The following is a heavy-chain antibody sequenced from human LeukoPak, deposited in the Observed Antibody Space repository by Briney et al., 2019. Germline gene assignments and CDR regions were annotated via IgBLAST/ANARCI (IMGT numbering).Heavy chain of an antibody. CDR2: ISGSGGST. D-gene: IGHD3-22*01. V-gene: IGHV3-23*01. CDR3: AKDPLYYYDSSGYGAFDI. Sequence: QPGGSLRLSCAVSGFTFSSYAMSWVRQAPGKGLEWVSAISGSGGSTYYADSVKGRFTISRDNSKNTLYLQMNSLRAEDTAVYYCAKDPLYYYDSSGYGAFDIWGQGTMVTVSS. J-gene: IGHJ3*02. CDR1: GFTFSSYA.